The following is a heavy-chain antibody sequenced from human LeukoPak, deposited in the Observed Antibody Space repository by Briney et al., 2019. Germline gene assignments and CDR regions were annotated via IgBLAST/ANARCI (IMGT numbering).Heavy chain of an antibody. Sequence: PGGSLRLSCVASGFTVRGDYMTWVRQAPGKGLEWVSFVYGGGTTYYEDSVKGRFTISRDSSKNTLFLQMNSLRVGDTAVYYCARAGYFDGSGFYAPDAFDIWGQGTVVTVSS. J-gene: IGHJ3*02. D-gene: IGHD3-22*01. CDR2: VYGGGTT. V-gene: IGHV3-53*01. CDR3: ARAGYFDGSGFYAPDAFDI. CDR1: GFTVRGDY.